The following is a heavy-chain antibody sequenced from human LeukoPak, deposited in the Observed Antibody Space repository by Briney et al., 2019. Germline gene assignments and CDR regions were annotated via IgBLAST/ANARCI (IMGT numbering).Heavy chain of an antibody. V-gene: IGHV3-23*01. CDR2: ISGSGGST. Sequence: GGSLRLSCAASGFTFSSYAMSWVRQAPGKGLEWISAISGSGGSTHYADSVKGRFTISRDNSKNTLYLQMNSLRAEDTAVYYCAKDRHSTIFGVVIIPVSHFDYWGQGTLVTVSS. CDR1: GFTFSSYA. CDR3: AKDRHSTIFGVVIIPVSHFDY. J-gene: IGHJ4*02. D-gene: IGHD3-3*01.